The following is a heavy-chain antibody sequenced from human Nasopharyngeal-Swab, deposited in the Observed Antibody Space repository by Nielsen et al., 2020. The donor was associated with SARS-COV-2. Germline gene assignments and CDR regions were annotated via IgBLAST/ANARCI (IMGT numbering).Heavy chain of an antibody. CDR3: ARSTWIPLDS. D-gene: IGHD5-12*01. CDR1: GGSISSSYSY. CDR2: IYYSGST. V-gene: IGHV4-39*01. J-gene: IGHJ4*02. Sequence: SESLSLTCTVSGGSISSSYSYWGWIRQPPGKGLDWIGSIYYSGSTYYNPSLKSRVTISVDTSKNQFSLKLSSVTATDTAVYCCARSTWIPLDSWGPGTLVTVSS.